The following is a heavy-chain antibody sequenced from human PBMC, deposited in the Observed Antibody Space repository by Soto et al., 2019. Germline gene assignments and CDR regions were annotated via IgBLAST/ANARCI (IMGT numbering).Heavy chain of an antibody. CDR3: AVDVVATKDKGGLPDI. CDR1: GYTFTSYY. J-gene: IGHJ3*02. CDR2: INPSGGST. D-gene: IGHD5-12*01. V-gene: IGHV1-46*01. Sequence: ASVKVSCKASGYTFTSYYMHWLRQAPGQGLEWMGIINPSGGSTSYAQKFQGRVTMTRDTTTSTVYMELSSLRSEDTAVYYCAVDVVATKDKGGLPDIWGQGTMVTVSS.